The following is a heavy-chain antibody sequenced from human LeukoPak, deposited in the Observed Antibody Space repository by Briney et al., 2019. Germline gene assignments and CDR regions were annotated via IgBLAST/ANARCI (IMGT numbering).Heavy chain of an antibody. CDR2: ISGSGGST. CDR1: GFTFSSYA. Sequence: GGSLRLSCAASGFTFSSYATSWVRQAPGKGLEWVSAISGSGGSTYYADSVKGRFTISRDNSKNTLYLQMNSLRAEDTAVYYCAKVYRRSLEGPHFDYWGQGTLVTVSS. D-gene: IGHD3-3*01. J-gene: IGHJ4*02. CDR3: AKVYRRSLEGPHFDY. V-gene: IGHV3-23*01.